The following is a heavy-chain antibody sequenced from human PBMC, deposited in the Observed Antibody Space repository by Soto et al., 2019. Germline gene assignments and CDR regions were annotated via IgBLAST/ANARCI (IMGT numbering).Heavy chain of an antibody. CDR3: AGAYLLYYFDP. V-gene: IGHV4-59*01. J-gene: IGHJ5*02. Sequence: SETLSLTCTVSGGSISSYYWSWIRQPPGKGLEWIGYIYYSGSTNYNPSLKSRVTISVDTSKNQFSLKMSAVSAADTAVYYGAGAYLLYYFDPWGQGTLVTVSS. CDR1: GGSISSYY. D-gene: IGHD2-8*01. CDR2: IYYSGST.